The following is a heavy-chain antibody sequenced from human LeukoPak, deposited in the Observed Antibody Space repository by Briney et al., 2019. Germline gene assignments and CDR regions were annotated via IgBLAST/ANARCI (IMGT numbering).Heavy chain of an antibody. CDR3: ARDPRFLEWSPRANYYYYGMDV. V-gene: IGHV1-18*04. J-gene: IGHJ6*02. D-gene: IGHD3-3*01. CDR2: INPNSGNT. Sequence: ASVKVSCKASGYTFTGYYMHWVRQAPGQGLEWMGWINPNSGNTNYAQKLQGRVTMTTDTSTSTAYMELRSLRSDDTAVYYCARDPRFLEWSPRANYYYYGMDVWGQGTTVTVSS. CDR1: GYTFTGYY.